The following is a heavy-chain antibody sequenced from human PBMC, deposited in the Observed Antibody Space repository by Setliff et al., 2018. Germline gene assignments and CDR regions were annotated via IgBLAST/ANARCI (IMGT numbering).Heavy chain of an antibody. J-gene: IGHJ4*02. D-gene: IGHD2-15*01. CDR1: GFTFSSYA. Sequence: PGGSLRLSCAASGFTFSSYAMNWVRQAPGKGLEWVSVISGSGGSTFYAESVKGRFTTSRDNSKNTLYLQMNSLRAEDTAVYYCAKRGPYCSGGTCHYYFDYWGQGTLVTVSS. CDR2: ISGSGGST. CDR3: AKRGPYCSGGTCHYYFDY. V-gene: IGHV3-23*01.